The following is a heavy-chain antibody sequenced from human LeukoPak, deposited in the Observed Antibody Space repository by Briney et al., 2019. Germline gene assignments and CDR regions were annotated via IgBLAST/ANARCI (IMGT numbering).Heavy chain of an antibody. CDR1: GYTFTNYG. V-gene: IGHV1-18*01. CDR3: ATEGGSSDAFAF. J-gene: IGHJ3*01. CDR2: NSGYSGDT. D-gene: IGHD1-26*01. Sequence: GASVKVSCKASGYTFTNYGVTWVRLAPGQGPEWMGWNSGYSGDTHYAQKFQGRVTMTTDTSTSTAYMELRSLRSDDTAVYYCATEGGSSDAFAFWGQGTKVTVSS.